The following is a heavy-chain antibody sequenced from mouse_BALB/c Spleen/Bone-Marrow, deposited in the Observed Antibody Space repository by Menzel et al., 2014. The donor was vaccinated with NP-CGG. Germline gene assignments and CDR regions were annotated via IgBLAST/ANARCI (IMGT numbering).Heavy chain of an antibody. D-gene: IGHD1-1*01. CDR2: IDPSDSYT. CDR1: GYTFTSYW. Sequence: QVQLQQPGAELVKPGASVKLSCKASGYTFTSYWMHWVKQRPGQGLEWIGEIDPSDSYTNYNQKFKGKATLTVDKSSSTAYMQLSSLTSEDSAVYYWARYGCYFPWFAYWGQGALVTVSA. V-gene: IGHV1-69*02. J-gene: IGHJ3*01. CDR3: ARYGCYFPWFAY.